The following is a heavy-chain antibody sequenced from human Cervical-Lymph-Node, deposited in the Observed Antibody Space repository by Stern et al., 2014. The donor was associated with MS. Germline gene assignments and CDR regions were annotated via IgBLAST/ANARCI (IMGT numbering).Heavy chain of an antibody. D-gene: IGHD4-23*01. V-gene: IGHV1-69*01. CDR2: IIPIFGTA. CDR1: GGTFSSYA. Sequence: QVQLVQSGAEVKKPGASVKVSCKASGGTFSSYAISWVRQAPGQGLEWMGGIIPIFGTANYAQKFQGRVTITADESTSTAYMELSSLRSEDTAVYYCARDGGTTVVIAYGSLDYWGQGTLVTVSS. CDR3: ARDGGTTVVIAYGSLDY. J-gene: IGHJ4*02.